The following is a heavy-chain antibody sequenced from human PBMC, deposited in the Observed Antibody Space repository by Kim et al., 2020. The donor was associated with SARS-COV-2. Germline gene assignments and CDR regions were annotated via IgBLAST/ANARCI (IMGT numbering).Heavy chain of an antibody. Sequence: ASVKVSCKASGYTFTGYYMHWVRQAPGQGLEWMGWINPNSGGTNYAQKFQGRVTMTRDTSISTAYMELSRLRSDDTAVYYCARKVDYSNAFDIWGQGTMVTVSS. V-gene: IGHV1-2*02. CDR2: INPNSGGT. CDR1: GYTFTGYY. CDR3: ARKVDYSNAFDI. D-gene: IGHD4-4*01. J-gene: IGHJ3*02.